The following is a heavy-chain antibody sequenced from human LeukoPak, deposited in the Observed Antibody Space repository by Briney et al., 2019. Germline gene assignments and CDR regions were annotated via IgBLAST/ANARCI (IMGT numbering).Heavy chain of an antibody. J-gene: IGHJ5*02. CDR1: GFTFSSYA. V-gene: IGHV3-23*01. CDR3: AKDRGRSSCWYNWFDP. CDR2: ISGSGGST. Sequence: GSLRLSCAASGFTFSSYAMSWVRQAPGKGLEWVSAISGSGGSTYYADSVKGRFTISRDNPKNTLYLQMNSLRAEDTAVYCCAKDRGRSSCWYNWFDPWGQGTLVTVSS. D-gene: IGHD6-13*01.